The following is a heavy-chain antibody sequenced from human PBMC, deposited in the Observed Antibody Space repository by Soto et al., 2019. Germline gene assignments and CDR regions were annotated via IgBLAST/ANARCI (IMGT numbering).Heavy chain of an antibody. CDR3: ARGYYDFWSGSD. V-gene: IGHV3-30*03. CDR2: TSYNGNEK. D-gene: IGHD3-3*01. Sequence: GGSLRLSCAASGFSFSSSAMHWVRQAPGKGLEWVAVTSYNGNEKYYADSVKGRFTISRDNSKKTLYLQMNSLRAEDTALYYCARGYYDFWSGSDWGQGTLVTVSS. CDR1: GFSFSSSA. J-gene: IGHJ4*02.